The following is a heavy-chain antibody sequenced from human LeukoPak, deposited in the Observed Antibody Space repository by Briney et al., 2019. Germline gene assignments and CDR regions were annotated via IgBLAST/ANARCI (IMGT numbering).Heavy chain of an antibody. V-gene: IGHV3-23*01. D-gene: IGHD3-16*01. CDR1: GFTFSSYA. J-gene: IGHJ4*02. CDR2: ISGSGGST. CDR3: AKRPTLGASSGSYDY. Sequence: PGGSLRLSCAASGFTFSSYAMSWVRQAPGKGLEWVSAISGSGGSTYYADSVKGRFTISRDNSKSTLYLQMNSLRAEDTAVYYCAKRPTLGASSGSYDYWGQGTLVTASS.